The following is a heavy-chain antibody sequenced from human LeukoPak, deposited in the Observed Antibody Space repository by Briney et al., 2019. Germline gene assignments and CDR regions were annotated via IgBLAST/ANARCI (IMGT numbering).Heavy chain of an antibody. D-gene: IGHD3-22*01. V-gene: IGHV3-74*01. Sequence: GGSLRLSCAASGFTFSSYWMHWVRQAPGKGLEWISRIKSDGSGTNYADSVKGRFTISRDNAKNTLYLQMNSLRAEDTAVYYCASTYYYDTIDYPTRWFDPWGQGTLVTVSS. CDR1: GFTFSSYW. CDR3: ASTYYYDTIDYPTRWFDP. J-gene: IGHJ5*02. CDR2: IKSDGSGT.